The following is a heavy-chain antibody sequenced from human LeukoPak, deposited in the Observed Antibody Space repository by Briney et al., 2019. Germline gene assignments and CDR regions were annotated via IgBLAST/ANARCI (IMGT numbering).Heavy chain of an antibody. J-gene: IGHJ3*02. CDR2: ISSSSSYM. V-gene: IGHV3-21*01. D-gene: IGHD2-2*01. CDR3: ARDKVVVVPAAIGDDAFDI. CDR1: GFTFSSYS. Sequence: PGGSLRLSCAASGFTFSSYSMNWVRQAPGKGLEWVSSISSSSSYMYYADSVKGRFTISRDNAKNSLYLQMNSLRAEDTAVYYCARDKVVVVPAAIGDDAFDIWGQGTMVTVSS.